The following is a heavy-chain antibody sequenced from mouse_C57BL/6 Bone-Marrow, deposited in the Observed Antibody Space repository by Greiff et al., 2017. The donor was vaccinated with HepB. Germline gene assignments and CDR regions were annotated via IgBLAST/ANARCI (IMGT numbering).Heavy chain of an antibody. CDR2: INPGSGGT. CDR1: GYAFTNYL. V-gene: IGHV1-54*01. D-gene: IGHD2-3*01. Sequence: QVQLKESGAELVRPGTSVKVSCKASGYAFTNYLIEWVKQRPGQGLEWIGVINPGSGGTNYNEKFKGKATLTADKSSSTAYMQLSSLTSEDSAVYFCARWGHYDGYLFDYWGQGTTLTVSS. J-gene: IGHJ2*01. CDR3: ARWGHYDGYLFDY.